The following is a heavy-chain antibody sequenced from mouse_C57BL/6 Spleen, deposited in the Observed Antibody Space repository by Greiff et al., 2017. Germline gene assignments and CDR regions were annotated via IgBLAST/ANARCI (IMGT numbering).Heavy chain of an antibody. CDR2: ISSGGSDT. Sequence: EVNVVESGGDLVKPGGSLKLSCAASGFTFSSYGMSWVRQTPDKRLEWVATISSGGSDTYYPDSVKGRFTISRDNAKNTLYLQMSSLKSEDTAMYYCARRYYDYAYAMDYWGQGTSVTVSS. J-gene: IGHJ4*01. CDR3: ARRYYDYAYAMDY. V-gene: IGHV5-6*02. CDR1: GFTFSSYG. D-gene: IGHD2-4*01.